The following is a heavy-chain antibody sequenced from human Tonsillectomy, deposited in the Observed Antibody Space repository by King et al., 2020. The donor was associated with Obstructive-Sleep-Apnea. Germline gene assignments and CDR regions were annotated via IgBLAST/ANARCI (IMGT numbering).Heavy chain of an antibody. D-gene: IGHD3-22*01. V-gene: IGHV4-31*03. J-gene: IGHJ4*02. CDR1: GGSISSGAYY. Sequence: QLQESGPGLVKPSQTLSLTCTVSGGSISSGAYYWSWIRQHPGKGLEWIGYIYYSGSTYYTSSLKSRVTISVDTSKNQFSLKLSSVTAADTAVYYCARSYYYDSSGPRGGYYFDYWGQGTLVTVSS. CDR2: IYYSGST. CDR3: ARSYYYDSSGPRGGYYFDY.